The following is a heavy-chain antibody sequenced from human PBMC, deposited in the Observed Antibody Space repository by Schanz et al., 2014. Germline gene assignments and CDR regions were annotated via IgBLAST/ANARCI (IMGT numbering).Heavy chain of an antibody. CDR2: IIPILGIA. CDR1: GGTFSTYT. Sequence: QVQLVQSWAEVKKPGSSVKVSCKASGGTFSTYTISWVRQAPGQGLEWMGRIIPILGIANYAQKFQGRVTITADRSTSTAYMELSSLRSEDTAVYYCASSGAGYSSSWDFDYWGQGTLVTVSS. V-gene: IGHV1-69*02. J-gene: IGHJ4*02. CDR3: ASSGAGYSSSWDFDY. D-gene: IGHD6-13*01.